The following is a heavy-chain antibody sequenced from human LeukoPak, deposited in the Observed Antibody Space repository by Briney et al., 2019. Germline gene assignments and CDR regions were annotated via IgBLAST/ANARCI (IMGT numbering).Heavy chain of an antibody. Sequence: SETLSLTCTVSGYSISSGYYWGWIRQPPGQGLEWIGSIYHSGSTYYNPSLKSRVTISVDTSKNQFSLKLSSVTAADTAVYYCARDYDILTGYYSGGGHNWFDPWGQGTLVTVSS. CDR3: ARDYDILTGYYSGGGHNWFDP. D-gene: IGHD3-9*01. CDR1: GYSISSGYY. J-gene: IGHJ5*02. CDR2: IYHSGST. V-gene: IGHV4-38-2*02.